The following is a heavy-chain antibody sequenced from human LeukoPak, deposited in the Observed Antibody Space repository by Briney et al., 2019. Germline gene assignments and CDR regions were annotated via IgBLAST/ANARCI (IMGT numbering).Heavy chain of an antibody. CDR2: ISSSGSTI. V-gene: IGHV3-48*03. CDR1: GFTFSSYE. Sequence: GGSLRLSCAASGFTFSSYEMNWVRQAPGKGLEWVSYISSSGSTIYYADSVKGRFTISRDNAKNSLYLQMNSLRAEDTAVYYCASAPPWQWLSHDYWGQGTLATVSS. D-gene: IGHD3-22*01. J-gene: IGHJ4*02. CDR3: ASAPPWQWLSHDY.